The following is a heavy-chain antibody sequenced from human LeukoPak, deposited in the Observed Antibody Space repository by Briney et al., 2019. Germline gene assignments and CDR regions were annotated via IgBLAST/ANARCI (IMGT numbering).Heavy chain of an antibody. CDR1: GGSFSGYY. CDR3: ARDTSDY. Sequence: SETLSLTCAVYGGSFSGYYWSWIRQPPGKGLEWIGCIYYSGSTNYNPSLKSRVTISVDTSKNQFSLKLSSVTAADTAVYYCARDTSDYWGQGTLVTVSS. V-gene: IGHV4-59*12. CDR2: IYYSGST. J-gene: IGHJ4*02.